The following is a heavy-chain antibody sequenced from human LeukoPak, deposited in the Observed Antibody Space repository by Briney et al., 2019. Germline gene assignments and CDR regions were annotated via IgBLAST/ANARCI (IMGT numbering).Heavy chain of an antibody. D-gene: IGHD6-6*01. CDR2: MNPNSGNT. Sequence: GASVKVSCKASGYTFTSYDINWVRQANGEVLGWKGWMNPNSGNTGYAQKFQGRVTMTRNTSISTAYMELSSLRSEDTAVYYCARGRYSSSPRRYDMDVWGKGTTVTVSS. J-gene: IGHJ6*03. CDR3: ARGRYSSSPRRYDMDV. CDR1: GYTFTSYD. V-gene: IGHV1-8*01.